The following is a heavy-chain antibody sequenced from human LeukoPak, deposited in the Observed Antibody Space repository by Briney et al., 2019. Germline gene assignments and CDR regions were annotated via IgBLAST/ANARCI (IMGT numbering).Heavy chain of an antibody. D-gene: IGHD6-13*01. Sequence: GRSLRLSCAASGFIFSSYGMHWVRQAPGKGLEWVAVIWYDGSNKYYADSVKGRFTISRDNSKNTLYLQMNSLRAEDTAVYYCAKYRFGYSRDFDYWGQGTLVTVSS. J-gene: IGHJ4*02. CDR2: IWYDGSNK. CDR1: GFIFSSYG. V-gene: IGHV3-33*06. CDR3: AKYRFGYSRDFDY.